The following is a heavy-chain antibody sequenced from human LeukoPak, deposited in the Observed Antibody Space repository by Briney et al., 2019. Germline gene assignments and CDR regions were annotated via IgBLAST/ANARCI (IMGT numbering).Heavy chain of an antibody. Sequence: GGSLRLSCAASGFTFTSHWMHWVRQVPGKGLVWVSRINGDGSGTNHADSVKGRFTISRDNAKNTLYLQMNSLRAEDTAVYYCAKHDPRRVVITNWFDPWGQGTLVTVSS. D-gene: IGHD3-22*01. CDR3: AKHDPRRVVITNWFDP. CDR2: INGDGSGT. J-gene: IGHJ5*02. CDR1: GFTFTSHW. V-gene: IGHV3-74*01.